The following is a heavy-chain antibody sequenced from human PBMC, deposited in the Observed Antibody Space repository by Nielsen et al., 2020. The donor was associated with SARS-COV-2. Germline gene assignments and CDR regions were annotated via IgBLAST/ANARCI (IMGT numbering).Heavy chain of an antibody. CDR3: ARRGDYDILTGYHFDY. V-gene: IGHV1-8*01. D-gene: IGHD3-9*01. Sequence: ASVKVSCKASGYTFTSYDINWVRQATGQGLERMGWMNPNSGNTGYAQKFQGRVTMTRNTSISTAYMELSSLRSEDTAVYYCARRGDYDILTGYHFDYWGQGTLVTVSS. CDR1: GYTFTSYD. J-gene: IGHJ4*02. CDR2: MNPNSGNT.